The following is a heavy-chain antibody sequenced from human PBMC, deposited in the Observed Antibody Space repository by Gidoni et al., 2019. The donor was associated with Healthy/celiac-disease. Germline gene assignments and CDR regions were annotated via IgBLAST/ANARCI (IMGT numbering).Heavy chain of an antibody. V-gene: IGHV3-23*01. D-gene: IGHD2-21*01. J-gene: IGHJ2*01. Sequence: RQAPGKGLEWVSAISGSGGSTYYADSVKGRFTISRDNSKNTLYLQMNSLRAEDTAVYYCAKAPRYCGGDCYFRYFDLWGRGTLVTVSS. CDR3: AKAPRYCGGDCYFRYFDL. CDR2: ISGSGGST.